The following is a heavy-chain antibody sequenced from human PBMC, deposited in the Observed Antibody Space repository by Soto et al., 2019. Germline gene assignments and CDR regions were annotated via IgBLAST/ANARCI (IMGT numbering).Heavy chain of an antibody. D-gene: IGHD7-27*01. J-gene: IGHJ6*02. CDR2: IYYSGST. CDR1: GGSISSSSYY. V-gene: IGHV4-39*01. Sequence: NPSETLSLTCTVSGGSISSSSYYWGWIRQPPGKGLEWIGSIYYSGSTYYNPSLKSRVTISVDTSKNQFSLKLSSVTAADTAVYYCARHGDLYYYYGMDVWGQGTTVTVSS. CDR3: ARHGDLYYYYGMDV.